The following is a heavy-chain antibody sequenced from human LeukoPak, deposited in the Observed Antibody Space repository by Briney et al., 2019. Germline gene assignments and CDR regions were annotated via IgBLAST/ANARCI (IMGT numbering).Heavy chain of an antibody. Sequence: GGSLRLSCAASGFTLSHYNMNWVRQTPGKGLEWVSHITASGTAMFYADSVKGRFTISRDNAKNSLYLQMNSLRDEDTAVYYCASSGSYRFDYWGQGTLVTVSS. CDR2: ITASGTAM. CDR3: ASSGSYRFDY. D-gene: IGHD1-26*01. V-gene: IGHV3-48*02. CDR1: GFTLSHYN. J-gene: IGHJ4*02.